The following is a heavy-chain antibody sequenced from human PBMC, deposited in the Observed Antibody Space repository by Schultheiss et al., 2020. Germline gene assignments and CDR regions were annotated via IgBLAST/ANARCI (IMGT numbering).Heavy chain of an antibody. CDR2: IRQDGTEK. D-gene: IGHD6-19*01. CDR3: ARVHDRSGWS. Sequence: GGSLRLSCAASGFSFSAYWMSWVRQAPGKGLEWVASIRQDGTEKYYVDSVKGRFTISRDNAQNSLYLQLSSLRAEDTAVYYCARVHDRSGWSWGQGTLVTVSS. J-gene: IGHJ5*02. CDR1: GFSFSAYW. V-gene: IGHV3-7*01.